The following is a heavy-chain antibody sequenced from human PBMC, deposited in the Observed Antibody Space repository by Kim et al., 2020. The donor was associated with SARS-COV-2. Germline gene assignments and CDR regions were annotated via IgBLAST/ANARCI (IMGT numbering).Heavy chain of an antibody. Sequence: SETLSLTCAVYGGSFSGYYWSWIRQPPGKGLEWIGKINHSGSTNYKPSLKSRVTISVDTSKNQFSLNLNSVTPADTPVYYCARGGYTSSWYGTRGNYFGMDVWGQGTTVTVSS. V-gene: IGHV4-34*01. CDR3: ARGGYTSSWYGTRGNYFGMDV. CDR1: GGSFSGYY. J-gene: IGHJ6*02. D-gene: IGHD6-13*01. CDR2: INHSGST.